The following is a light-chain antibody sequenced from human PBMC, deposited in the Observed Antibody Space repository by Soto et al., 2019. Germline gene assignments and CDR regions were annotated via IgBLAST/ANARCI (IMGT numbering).Light chain of an antibody. J-gene: IGLJ2*01. V-gene: IGLV2-14*01. Sequence: QSALTQPASVSGSPGQSITISCTGTSSDVGAYNYVSWYQQHPGKAPKLMIFEVSDRPSGVSNRFSGSKSGNTASLTISGLQDEEEADYYCSSYTSSNTLVFGGGTKVTVL. CDR1: SSDVGAYNY. CDR2: EVS. CDR3: SSYTSSNTLV.